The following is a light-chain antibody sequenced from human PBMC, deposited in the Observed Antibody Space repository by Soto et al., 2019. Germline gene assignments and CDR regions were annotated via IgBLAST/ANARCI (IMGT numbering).Light chain of an antibody. J-gene: IGKJ1*01. CDR3: QQSYSSPRT. CDR1: QSVSNY. V-gene: IGKV1-39*01. CDR2: AAS. Sequence: DIQMTQSPSSLSASVGDRVTITCRTSQSVSNYLNWYQQKSGEAPKLLIYAASTLQTGVPSRFSGSGSGTDFTLTISSLQPEDFATYYCQQSYSSPRTFGQGTKGDIK.